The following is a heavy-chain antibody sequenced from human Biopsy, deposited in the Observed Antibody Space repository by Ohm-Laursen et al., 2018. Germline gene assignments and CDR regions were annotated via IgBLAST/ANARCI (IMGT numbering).Heavy chain of an antibody. CDR1: GASIISGGHF. D-gene: IGHD3-3*01. CDR2: IYYSGST. CDR3: ARHDLSDFWSGYPNFFDR. Sequence: PSQTLSLTCTVSGASIISGGHFWNWIRQHPGKGLEWIGYIYYSGSTYYNPSLKSRVSISVDTSKNQFSLSLKTVTAADTAVYYCARHDLSDFWSGYPNFFDRWGQGTLVTVSS. J-gene: IGHJ5*02. V-gene: IGHV4-30-4*01.